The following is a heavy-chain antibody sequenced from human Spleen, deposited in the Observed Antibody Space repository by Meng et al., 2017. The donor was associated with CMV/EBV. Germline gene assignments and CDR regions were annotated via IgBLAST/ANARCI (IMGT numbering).Heavy chain of an antibody. J-gene: IGHJ4*03. D-gene: IGHD2-2*01. CDR1: GYTFTNFY. CDR2: INPRGGSI. V-gene: IGHV1-46*01. Sequence: ASVKVSCKTSGYTFTNFYMHWVRQAPGQGLEWMGMINPRGGSIGYAQKFEGRITVTWETSTSTVYMELSSLRSEDTAVYYCARDPGNTVEIPSALGYFDYWGQGTPVTVSS. CDR3: ARDPGNTVEIPSALGYFDY.